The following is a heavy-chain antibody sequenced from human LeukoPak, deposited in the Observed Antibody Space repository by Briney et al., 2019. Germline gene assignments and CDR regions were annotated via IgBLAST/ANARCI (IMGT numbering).Heavy chain of an antibody. V-gene: IGHV3-30*02. Sequence: GGSLRLSCAASGFTFSSYGMHWVRQAPGKGLEWVAFIRYDGSNKYYADSVKGRFTISRDNSKNTLYLQMNSLRAEDTAVYYCAKDRGGAMGLNWFDPWGQGTLVTVSS. J-gene: IGHJ5*02. CDR2: IRYDGSNK. CDR1: GFTFSSYG. D-gene: IGHD3-16*01. CDR3: AKDRGGAMGLNWFDP.